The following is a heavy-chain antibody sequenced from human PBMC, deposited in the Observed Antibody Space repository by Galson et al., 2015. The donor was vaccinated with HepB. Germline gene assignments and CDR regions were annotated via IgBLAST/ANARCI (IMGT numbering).Heavy chain of an antibody. D-gene: IGHD6-19*01. Sequence: SVKVSCKASGYTFTSYAMHWVRQAPGQRLEWMGWINAGNGNTKYSQKFQGRVTITRDTSASTAYMELSSLRSEDTAVYYCAREASSGWEYWYFDLWGRGTLVTVSS. CDR3: AREASSGWEYWYFDL. V-gene: IGHV1-3*01. CDR1: GYTFTSYA. CDR2: INAGNGNT. J-gene: IGHJ2*01.